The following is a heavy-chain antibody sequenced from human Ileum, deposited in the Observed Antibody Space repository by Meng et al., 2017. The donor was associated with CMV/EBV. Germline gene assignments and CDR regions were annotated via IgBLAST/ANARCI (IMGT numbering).Heavy chain of an antibody. Sequence: SVKVSCKASGGTFSSYTISWVRQAPGQGLEWMGRIIPILGIANYAQKFQGRVTMTADTSTSTAYMELRSLTSDDTAMYYCATDRRSIHGGNYYYFDYWGQGTLVTVSS. V-gene: IGHV1-69*04. J-gene: IGHJ4*02. CDR1: GGTFSSYT. D-gene: IGHD4/OR15-4a*01. CDR2: IIPILGIA. CDR3: ATDRRSIHGGNYYYFDY.